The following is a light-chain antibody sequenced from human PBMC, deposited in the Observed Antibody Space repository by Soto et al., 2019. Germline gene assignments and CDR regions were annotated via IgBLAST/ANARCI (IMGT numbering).Light chain of an antibody. CDR3: QHRSIWPVS. V-gene: IGKV3-11*01. CDR1: QSVSSY. J-gene: IGKJ5*01. Sequence: EIVLTQSPATLSLSPGERATLSCRASQSVSSYLAWYQQKPGQAPRLLIYGTFTRATGIPARFSGSGSATDFTLTISSLEPEDFAVYYCQHRSIWPVSFGQGTRLEIK. CDR2: GTF.